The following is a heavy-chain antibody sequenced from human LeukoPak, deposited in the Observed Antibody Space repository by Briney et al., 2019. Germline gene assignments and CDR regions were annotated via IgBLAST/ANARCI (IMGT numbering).Heavy chain of an antibody. CDR2: VYYNGTT. J-gene: IGHJ5*02. Sequence: PSETLSLTCTVAGGSTRSFAYYWGWIRQPPGKGLEWIGSVYYNGTTYYNPSLKSRVTISVDTSKNQFSLKVNSVTAADTAVYYCARHRASLTTTNNNWFDPWGQGTLVTVSS. V-gene: IGHV4-39*01. D-gene: IGHD4-17*01. CDR3: ARHRASLTTTNNNWFDP. CDR1: GGSTRSFAYY.